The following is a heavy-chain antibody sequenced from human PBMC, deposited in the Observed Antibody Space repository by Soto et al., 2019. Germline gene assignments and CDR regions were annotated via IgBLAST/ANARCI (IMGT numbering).Heavy chain of an antibody. D-gene: IGHD6-13*01. J-gene: IGHJ4*01. CDR3: ARDSAAGAGIGWDY. V-gene: IGHV1-2*02. CDR2: INPNNDDT. CDR1: GYIFTDYY. Sequence: QVQLVQSGAEVKKPGASVRVSCKASGYIFTDYYIHWVRQAPGQGLEWMGWINPNNDDTRYAQKFRGRVTVTMDTSISTADMDLSRLTSDDTAVYYCARDSAAGAGIGWDYWGQGTLVTVSS.